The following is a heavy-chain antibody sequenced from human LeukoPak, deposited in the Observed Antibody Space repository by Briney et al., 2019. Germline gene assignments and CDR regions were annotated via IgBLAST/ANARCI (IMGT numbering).Heavy chain of an antibody. CDR2: ISGSGGST. V-gene: IGHV3-23*01. CDR1: GFTFSSYA. D-gene: IGHD3-3*01. Sequence: GGSLRLSCAASGFTFSSYAMSWVRQAPGKGLEWVSAISGSGGSTYCADSVKGRFTISRDNSKNTLYLQMNSLRAEDTAVYYCAKTPRGSGYYYFDYWGQGTLVTVSS. CDR3: AKTPRGSGYYYFDY. J-gene: IGHJ4*02.